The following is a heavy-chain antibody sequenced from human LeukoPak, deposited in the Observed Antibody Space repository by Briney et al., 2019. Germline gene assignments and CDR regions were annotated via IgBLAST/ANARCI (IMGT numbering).Heavy chain of an antibody. Sequence: GESLKISCKGSGYMFTSYWIGWVRQMPGKGLEWMGIIYPGDSDTRYSPSFQGQVTISADKSISTAYLQWSSLKASDTAMYYCARQGGGYCSGGSCYDAFDIWGQGTMVTVSS. CDR2: IYPGDSDT. D-gene: IGHD2-15*01. J-gene: IGHJ3*02. V-gene: IGHV5-51*01. CDR3: ARQGGGYCSGGSCYDAFDI. CDR1: GYMFTSYW.